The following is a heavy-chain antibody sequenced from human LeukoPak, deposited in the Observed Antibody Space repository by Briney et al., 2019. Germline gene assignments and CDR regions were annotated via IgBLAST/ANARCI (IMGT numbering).Heavy chain of an antibody. CDR2: IGGSGGVT. CDR3: AKSVRKQYQLLGSFDY. V-gene: IGHV3-23*01. Sequence: PGGSLRLSCAASGFTYSTYAMTWVRQAPGKGLEWVSTIGGSGGVTYYTDSVKGRFTISRDNSKNTLYLQMNSLRAEDTAVYYCAKSVRKQYQLLGSFDYWGQGTLVTVSS. D-gene: IGHD2-2*01. CDR1: GFTYSTYA. J-gene: IGHJ4*02.